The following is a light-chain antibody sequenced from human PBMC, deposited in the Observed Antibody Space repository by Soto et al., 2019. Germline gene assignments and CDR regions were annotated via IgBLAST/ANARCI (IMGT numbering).Light chain of an antibody. CDR3: SSSTNTNILVI. CDR2: EGT. V-gene: IGLV2-14*01. CDR1: SSDIGRYKF. J-gene: IGLJ2*01. Sequence: QSVLTQPASVSGSPGQSVTISCTGTSSDIGRYKFVSWFQQHPGKAPKLLIFEGTNRPSGVSNRFSGSKSGNTASLTISGLQAEDEAIYFCSSSTNTNILVIFGGGTKVTVL.